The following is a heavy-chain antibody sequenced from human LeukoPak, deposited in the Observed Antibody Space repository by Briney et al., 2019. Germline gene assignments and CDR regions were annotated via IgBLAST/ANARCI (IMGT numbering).Heavy chain of an antibody. Sequence: GGSLRLSCAASGFTVSSNYVSWVRQAPGKGLEWVSVIYSGGSTYYADSVKGRFTISRDNSKNTLYLQMNSLRAEDTAVYYCARTPTTVVTPGDYYYMDVWGKGTTVTVSS. CDR1: GFTVSSNY. D-gene: IGHD4-23*01. J-gene: IGHJ6*03. V-gene: IGHV3-66*02. CDR3: ARTPTTVVTPGDYYYMDV. CDR2: IYSGGST.